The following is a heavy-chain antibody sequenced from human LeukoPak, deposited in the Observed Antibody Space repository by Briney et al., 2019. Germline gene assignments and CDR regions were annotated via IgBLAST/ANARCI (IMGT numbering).Heavy chain of an antibody. CDR3: AKDSSSYDWGYMDV. V-gene: IGHV3-23*01. J-gene: IGHJ6*03. D-gene: IGHD3-22*01. Sequence: GGSLRLSCVASGFTFSTYAMSWVRQAPGKGLEWVSLIGGSDGRTRYADSVKGRFTIPRDNSKNTLYLEMNSLRAEDTAVYYCAKDSSSYDWGYMDVWGKGTTVTISS. CDR1: GFTFSTYA. CDR2: IGGSDGRT.